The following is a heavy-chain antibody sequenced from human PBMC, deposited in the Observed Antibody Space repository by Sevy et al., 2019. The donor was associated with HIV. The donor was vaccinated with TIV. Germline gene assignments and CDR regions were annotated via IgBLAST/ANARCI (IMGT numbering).Heavy chain of an antibody. CDR1: GFTFDDYG. D-gene: IGHD2-2*01. CDR2: ISWNSGGI. Sequence: GGSLRLSCAASGFTFDDYGMHWIRQTPGKGLEWVSSISWNSGGIAYAASVKGRFTISRDNAKNSLYLQMNSLRAEEMALYYCVKDKESRVIIPAAMAFYGMDVWGQGTTVTVSS. CDR3: VKDKESRVIIPAAMAFYGMDV. J-gene: IGHJ6*02. V-gene: IGHV3-9*03.